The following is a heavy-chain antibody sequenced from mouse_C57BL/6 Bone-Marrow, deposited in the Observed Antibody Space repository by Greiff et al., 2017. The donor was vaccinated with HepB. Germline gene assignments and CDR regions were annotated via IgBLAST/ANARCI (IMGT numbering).Heavy chain of an antibody. J-gene: IGHJ3*01. CDR2: IYPRDGST. CDR1: GYTFTSYD. V-gene: IGHV1-85*01. Sequence: VKLMESGPELVKPGASVKLSCKASGYTFTSYDINWVKQRPGQGLEWIGWIYPRDGSTTYNEKFKGKATLTVDPASSTAYMELHSLTSEDSAVYFCARWTEFYDGYYDYWGQGTLVTVSA. D-gene: IGHD2-3*01. CDR3: ARWTEFYDGYYDY.